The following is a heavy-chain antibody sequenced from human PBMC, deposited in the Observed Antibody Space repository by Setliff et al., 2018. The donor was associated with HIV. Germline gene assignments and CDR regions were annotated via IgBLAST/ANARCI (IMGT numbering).Heavy chain of an antibody. CDR1: GGSIRGTSFY. CDR3: IIAYSSGWLAPMGFDS. D-gene: IGHD6-19*01. V-gene: IGHV4-39*01. CDR2: IYYSGHA. J-gene: IGHJ4*02. Sequence: SETLSLTCSVSGGSIRGTSFYWGWIRQPPGKGLEWIANIYYSGHAYYNPSLESRVSISVDTSKNQFSLKLSSVTAADTAVYYCIIAYSSGWLAPMGFDSWGQGTLVTVSS.